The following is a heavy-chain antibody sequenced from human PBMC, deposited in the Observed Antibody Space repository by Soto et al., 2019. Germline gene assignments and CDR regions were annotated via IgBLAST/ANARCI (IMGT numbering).Heavy chain of an antibody. Sequence: WGSLRLSCAASGFTFSSYWMSWVRQAPGKGLEWVANIKQDGSEKYYVDSVKGRFTISRDNAKNSLYLQRNSRRAEDTAVYYSAREATHDFWSGYYAFDIWGQGTMVTVSS. J-gene: IGHJ3*02. D-gene: IGHD3-3*01. V-gene: IGHV3-7*01. CDR2: IKQDGSEK. CDR1: GFTFSSYW. CDR3: AREATHDFWSGYYAFDI.